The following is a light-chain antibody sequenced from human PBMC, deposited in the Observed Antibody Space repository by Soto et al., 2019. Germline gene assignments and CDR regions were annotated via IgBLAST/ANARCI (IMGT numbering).Light chain of an antibody. CDR2: GAS. CDR3: QQYGRSPST. V-gene: IGKV3-20*01. Sequence: EIVLTQSPGTLSLSPGERATLSCRASQSVSSSYLAWYQQKPGQAPRLLIYGASSRATGIPGRFSGSGSGTDFTHTISRLEPEDFAVYYCQQYGRSPSTFGPGTKVDIK. CDR1: QSVSSSY. J-gene: IGKJ3*01.